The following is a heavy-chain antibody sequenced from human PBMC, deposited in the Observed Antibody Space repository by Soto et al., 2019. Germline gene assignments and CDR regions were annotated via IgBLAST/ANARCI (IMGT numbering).Heavy chain of an antibody. CDR1: GFTFSSYS. CDR3: ARDSSYDYIWGSYRSYYFDY. J-gene: IGHJ4*02. V-gene: IGHV3-48*01. Sequence: EGSLRLSCAASGFTFSSYSMNWVRQAPGKGLEWVSYISSSSSTIYYADSVKGRFTISRDNAKNSLYLQMNSLRAEDTAVYYCARDSSYDYIWGSYRSYYFDYWGQGTLVTVSS. D-gene: IGHD3-16*02. CDR2: ISSSSSTI.